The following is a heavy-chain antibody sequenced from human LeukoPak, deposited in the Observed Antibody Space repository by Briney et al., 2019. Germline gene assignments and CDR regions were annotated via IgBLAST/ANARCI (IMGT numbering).Heavy chain of an antibody. CDR1: GGSINSPKS. CDR2: RYHSGGT. V-gene: IGHV4-4*02. Sequence: PSETLSLTCAVSGGSINSPKSWSWVRQPPGKGLEWIGDRYHSGGTNYNPSLKSRVTISVDTSKNQFPLELNSVTAADTAVYYCGAYRTLDDAFDIWGQGTLVTVSS. D-gene: IGHD3-16*01. J-gene: IGHJ3*02. CDR3: GAYRTLDDAFDI.